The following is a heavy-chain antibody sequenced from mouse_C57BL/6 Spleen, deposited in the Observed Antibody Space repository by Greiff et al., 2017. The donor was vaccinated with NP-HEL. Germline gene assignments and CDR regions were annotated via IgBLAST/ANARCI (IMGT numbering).Heavy chain of an antibody. CDR2: ISSGSSTI. J-gene: IGHJ2*01. Sequence: EVKLQESGGGLVKPGGSLKLSCAASGFTFSDYGMHWVRQAPEKGLEWVAYISSGSSTIYYADTVKGRFTISRDNAKNTLFLQMTSLRSEDTAMYYCARDGTRYFDYWGQGTTLTVSS. CDR1: GFTFSDYG. CDR3: ARDGTRYFDY. V-gene: IGHV5-17*01. D-gene: IGHD4-1*01.